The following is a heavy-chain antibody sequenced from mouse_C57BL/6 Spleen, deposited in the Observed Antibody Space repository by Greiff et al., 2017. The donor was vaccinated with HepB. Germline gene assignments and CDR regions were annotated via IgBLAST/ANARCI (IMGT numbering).Heavy chain of an antibody. J-gene: IGHJ4*01. D-gene: IGHD1-1*01. V-gene: IGHV5-17*01. Sequence: EVKLMESGGGLVKPGGSLKLSCAASGFTFSDYGMHWVRQAPEKGLEWVAYISSGSSTIYYADTVKGRFTISRDNAKNTLFLQMTSLRSEDTAMYYCARGPLYYSYAMDYWGQGTSVTVSS. CDR1: GFTFSDYG. CDR3: ARGPLYYSYAMDY. CDR2: ISSGSSTI.